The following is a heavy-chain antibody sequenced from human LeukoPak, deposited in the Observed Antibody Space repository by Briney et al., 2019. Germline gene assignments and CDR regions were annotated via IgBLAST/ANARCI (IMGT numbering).Heavy chain of an antibody. CDR1: GGSISSYY. CDR2: IYYSGST. D-gene: IGHD5-12*01. J-gene: IGHJ4*02. Sequence: PSETLSLTCTVSGGSISSYYWSWIRQPPGKGLEWIGYIYYSGSTNYNPSLKSRVTISVDTSKNQFSLKLSSVTAEDTAVYYCATDRRLGVLAYWGQGTLVTVSS. CDR3: ATDRRLGVLAY. V-gene: IGHV4-59*01.